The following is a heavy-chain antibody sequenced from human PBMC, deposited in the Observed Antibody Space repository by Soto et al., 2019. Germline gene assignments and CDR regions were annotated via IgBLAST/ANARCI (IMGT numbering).Heavy chain of an antibody. CDR2: ISYDGSNK. Sequence: PGGSLRLSCAASGFTFSSYAMHRVRQAPGKGLEWVAVISYDGSNKYYADSVKGRFTISRDNSKNTLYLQMNSLRAEDTAVYYCARDSSLWFGELLYGNYYYYGMDVWGQGTTVTVSS. V-gene: IGHV3-30-3*01. J-gene: IGHJ6*02. CDR1: GFTFSSYA. D-gene: IGHD3-10*01. CDR3: ARDSSLWFGELLYGNYYYYGMDV.